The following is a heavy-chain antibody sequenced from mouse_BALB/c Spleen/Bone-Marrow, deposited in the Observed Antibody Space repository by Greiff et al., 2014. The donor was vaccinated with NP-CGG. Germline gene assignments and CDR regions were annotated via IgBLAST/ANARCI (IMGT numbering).Heavy chain of an antibody. CDR1: GYSFTGYY. V-gene: IGHV1-31*01. Sequence: VQLQQPGPELVKPGASVKISCKASGYSFTGYYMHWVKQSHGNSLDWIGYIYPYNGVSSYNQKFKGEATLTVDKSSSTAYMELRSLTSDDSAVYYCESRGEYFDVWGAGTTVTVSS. CDR3: ESRGEYFDV. J-gene: IGHJ1*01. CDR2: IYPYNGVS.